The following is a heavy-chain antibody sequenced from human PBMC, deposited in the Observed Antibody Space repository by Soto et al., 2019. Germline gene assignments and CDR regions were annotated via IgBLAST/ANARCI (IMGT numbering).Heavy chain of an antibody. CDR2: IWYDGSNK. J-gene: IGHJ3*02. V-gene: IGHV3-33*01. CDR3: ASGYSVQDAFDI. CDR1: GFTFSSYG. Sequence: GGSLRLSCAASGFTFSSYGMHWVRQAPGKGLEWVAVIWYDGSNKYYADSVKGRFTISRDNSKNTLYLQMNSLRAEDTAVYYWASGYSVQDAFDIWGQGTMVTVSS. D-gene: IGHD6-13*01.